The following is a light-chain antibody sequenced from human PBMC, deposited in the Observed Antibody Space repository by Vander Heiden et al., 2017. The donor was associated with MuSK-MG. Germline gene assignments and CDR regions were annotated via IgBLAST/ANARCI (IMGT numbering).Light chain of an antibody. V-gene: IGLV1-40*01. J-gene: IGLJ1*01. CDR2: GNS. CDR3: QSYDSSLSGYV. Sequence: QSVLTQPPSVSGAPGQRVTISCTGSSSNIVAGYDVHWYQQLPGTAPNLLIYGNSNRPSGVPDRFSGSKSGTSASLAITGLQAEDEADYYCQSYDSSLSGYVFGTGTKVTVL. CDR1: SSNIVAGYD.